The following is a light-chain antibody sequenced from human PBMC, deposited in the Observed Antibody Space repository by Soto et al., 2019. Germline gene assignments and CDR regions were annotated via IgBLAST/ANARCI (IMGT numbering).Light chain of an antibody. CDR3: QQSFSTPRT. V-gene: IGKV1-39*01. CDR1: QSISTS. Sequence: DIQMTQSPSSLSASVGDRVTITCRASQSISTSLNWYQQKVGKAPKLLIYAASSLQRGVPSMFSGSGSGTDFALTSSSLQPEDFATYYCQQSFSTPRTFGQGTKLEIK. CDR2: AAS. J-gene: IGKJ2*02.